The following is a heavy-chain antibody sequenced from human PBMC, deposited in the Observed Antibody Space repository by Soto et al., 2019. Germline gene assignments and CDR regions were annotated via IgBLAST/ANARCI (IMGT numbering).Heavy chain of an antibody. CDR1: GGSIRSNSNY. V-gene: IGHV4-39*01. CDR2: LYFRGNT. D-gene: IGHD3-10*01. J-gene: IGHJ2*01. CDR3: ARQRVWTYGSGSYYETHWYFDL. Sequence: QLQLQESGPGLVKPSETLSLTCSVSGGSIRSNSNYWGWIRQPPGKDLEWIGSLYFRGNTYYDPSPKSRGSISIDTSENQFSLQLNSVTAADTAVYYCARQRVWTYGSGSYYETHWYFDLWGRGTLVTVSS.